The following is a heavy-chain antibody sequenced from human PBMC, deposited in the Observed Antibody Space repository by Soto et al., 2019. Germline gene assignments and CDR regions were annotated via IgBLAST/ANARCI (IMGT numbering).Heavy chain of an antibody. CDR2: IIPIFGTA. D-gene: IGHD3-10*01. CDR3: ARGPWFGDPLQGYGMDV. CDR1: GGTFSSYA. V-gene: IGHV1-69*12. J-gene: IGHJ6*02. Sequence: QVQLVQSGAEVKKPGSSVKVSCKASGGTFSSYAISWVRQAPGQGLEWMGGIIPIFGTANYAQKFQGRVTITADESTSTAYMELSSLRSEDTAVYYCARGPWFGDPLQGYGMDVWGQGTTVTVSS.